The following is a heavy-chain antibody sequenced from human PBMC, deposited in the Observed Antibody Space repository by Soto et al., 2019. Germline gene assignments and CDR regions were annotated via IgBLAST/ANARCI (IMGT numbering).Heavy chain of an antibody. CDR3: AKGKANTVFGVNTLFDY. Sequence: PGGSLRLSCAASRFTFSNYWMHWVRQAPGKGLEWVSTISGNGNSAYYPDSVKGRFTVSRDNSRNILHLQMNGLRAEDTAVYYCAKGKANTVFGVNTLFDYWGQGTLVTVSS. CDR2: ISGNGNSA. D-gene: IGHD3-3*01. V-gene: IGHV3-23*01. J-gene: IGHJ4*02. CDR1: RFTFSNYW.